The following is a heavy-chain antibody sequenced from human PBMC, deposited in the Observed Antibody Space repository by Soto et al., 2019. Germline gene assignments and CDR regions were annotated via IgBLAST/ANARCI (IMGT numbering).Heavy chain of an antibody. CDR2: IIPIFGTA. V-gene: IGHV1-69*13. CDR3: ANGLGIVATIGASMDV. Sequence: ASVKVSCKASGGTFSSYAISWVRQAPGQGLEWMGGIIPIFGTANYAQKFQGRVTITADESTSTAYMELSSLRSEDTAVYYCANGLGIVATIGASMDVWGQGTTVTVSS. D-gene: IGHD5-12*01. J-gene: IGHJ6*02. CDR1: GGTFSSYA.